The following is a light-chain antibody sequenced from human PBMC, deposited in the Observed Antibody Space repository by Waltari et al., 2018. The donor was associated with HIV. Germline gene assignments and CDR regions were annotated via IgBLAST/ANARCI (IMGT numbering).Light chain of an antibody. CDR3: QQYNAWPRT. V-gene: IGKV3-15*01. J-gene: IGKJ1*01. CDR2: GAS. Sequence: EIVMTQSPATLSVSPGGRATLSCRASQRVSSSLVWYQHKPGQAPRLLIYGASTRATGIPARFSGNGSGTEFTLTINSLQSEDFAVYYCQQYNAWPRTFGQGTKVEVK. CDR1: QRVSSS.